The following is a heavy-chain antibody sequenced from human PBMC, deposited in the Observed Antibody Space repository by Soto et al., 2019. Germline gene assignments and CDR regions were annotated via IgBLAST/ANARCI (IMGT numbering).Heavy chain of an antibody. CDR2: ISSSSSYI. CDR3: AISFYCSGGSCYWGGDYYYYMDV. Sequence: EVQLVESGGGLVKPGGSLRLSCAASGFTFSSYSMNWVRQAPGKGLEWVSSISSSSSYIYYADSVKGRFTISRDNAKNSLYLQMNSLRAEDTAVYYCAISFYCSGGSCYWGGDYYYYMDVWGKGTTVTVSS. J-gene: IGHJ6*03. V-gene: IGHV3-21*01. CDR1: GFTFSSYS. D-gene: IGHD2-15*01.